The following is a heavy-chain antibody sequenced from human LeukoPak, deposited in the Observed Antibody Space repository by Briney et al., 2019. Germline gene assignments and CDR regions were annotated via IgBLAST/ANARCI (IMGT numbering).Heavy chain of an antibody. Sequence: ASVKVSCKASGYTFTGNFMHWVRQAPGQGLEWMGWINTNSGGTDYAQKFKGRVTMTRDTSISTAYMELSRLRSDDTAVYYCAREEGGTGSSSADFDYWGQGTLVTVSS. CDR3: AREEGGTGSSSADFDY. D-gene: IGHD1-26*01. V-gene: IGHV1-2*02. CDR2: INTNSGGT. CDR1: GYTFTGNF. J-gene: IGHJ4*02.